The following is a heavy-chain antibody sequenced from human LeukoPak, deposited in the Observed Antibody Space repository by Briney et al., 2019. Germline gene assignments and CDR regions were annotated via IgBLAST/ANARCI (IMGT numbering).Heavy chain of an antibody. V-gene: IGHV3-30*18. D-gene: IGHD4-17*01. J-gene: IGHJ6*02. CDR3: AKPITTVSYYYGMDV. CDR2: ISYDGSNK. CDR1: GFTFSSYG. Sequence: GGSLRLSCAASGFTFSSYGMHWVRQAPGKGLEWVAVISYDGSNKYYADSVKGRFTISRDNSKNTLYPQMNSLRAEDTAVYYCAKPITTVSYYYGMDVWGQGTTVTVSS.